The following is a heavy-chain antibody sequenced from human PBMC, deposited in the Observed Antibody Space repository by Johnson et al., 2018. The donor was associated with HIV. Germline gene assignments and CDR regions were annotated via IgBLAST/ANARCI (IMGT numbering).Heavy chain of an antibody. D-gene: IGHD2-15*01. Sequence: VQLVESGGGLVQPGGSLILSCAASGLTVSTNDINWVRQAPGMGLEWVANIKQDGSEKYYVDSVKGRFTISRDNAKNSLYLQMNSLRAEDTAVYYCARSKDCSGGSCPDAFDIWGQGTMLIVSS. CDR1: GLTVSTND. CDR2: IKQDGSEK. CDR3: ARSKDCSGGSCPDAFDI. V-gene: IGHV3-7*01. J-gene: IGHJ3*02.